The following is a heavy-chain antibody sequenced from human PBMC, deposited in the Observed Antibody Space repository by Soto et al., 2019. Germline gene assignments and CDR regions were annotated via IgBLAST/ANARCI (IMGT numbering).Heavy chain of an antibody. D-gene: IGHD2-2*01. J-gene: IGHJ5*02. CDR3: ARVGDIVVVGPWFDP. CDR1: GYTFTSYY. Sequence: ASVKVSCKASGYTFTSYYMHWVRQAPGQGLEWMGWIDGHNGNTKYAQKVQERVTLTTDTSTSTAYMELRSLRSDDTAMYYCARVGDIVVVGPWFDPWGQGTLVTVSS. V-gene: IGHV1-18*04. CDR2: IDGHNGNT.